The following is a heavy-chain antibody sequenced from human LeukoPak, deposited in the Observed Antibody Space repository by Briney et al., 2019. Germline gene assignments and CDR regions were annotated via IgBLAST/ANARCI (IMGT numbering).Heavy chain of an antibody. D-gene: IGHD3-22*01. Sequence: KPGGSLRLSCAASGFTLSNAWMSWVRQAPGKGLEWVGRIKSKTDGGTTDYAAPVKGRFTISRDDSKNTLYLQMNSLKTEDTAVYYCTTDPSVYYYDSSGYYTRADYWGQGTLVTVSS. CDR1: GFTLSNAW. CDR3: TTDPSVYYYDSSGYYTRADY. CDR2: IKSKTDGGTT. J-gene: IGHJ4*02. V-gene: IGHV3-15*01.